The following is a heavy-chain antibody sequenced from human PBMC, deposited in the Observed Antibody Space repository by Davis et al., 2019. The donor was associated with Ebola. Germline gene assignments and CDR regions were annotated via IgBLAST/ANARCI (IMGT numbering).Heavy chain of an antibody. CDR2: IYHSGRT. Sequence: SETLSLTCTVSGDSISSTYWSWIRQPPGKGLEWIGYIYHSGRTNYNSSLKSRVTISIDTSKSQISLKLSSVTAADTAVYYCARHAPMGLVVVTPFSRMDVWGQGTTVTVSS. J-gene: IGHJ6*02. D-gene: IGHD2-15*01. V-gene: IGHV4-59*08. CDR1: GDSISSTY. CDR3: ARHAPMGLVVVTPFSRMDV.